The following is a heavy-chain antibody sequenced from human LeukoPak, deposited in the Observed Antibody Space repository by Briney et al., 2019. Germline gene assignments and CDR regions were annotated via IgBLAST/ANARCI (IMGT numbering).Heavy chain of an antibody. CDR2: INPSGGST. CDR1: GGTFSSYA. J-gene: IGHJ4*02. Sequence: ASVKVSCKASGGTFSSYAISWVRQAPGQGLEWMGIINPSGGSTSYAQKFQGRVTMTRDTSTSTVYMELSSLRSEDTAVYYCARDYSAAAAPPDYWGQGTLATVSS. D-gene: IGHD6-13*01. V-gene: IGHV1-46*01. CDR3: ARDYSAAAAPPDY.